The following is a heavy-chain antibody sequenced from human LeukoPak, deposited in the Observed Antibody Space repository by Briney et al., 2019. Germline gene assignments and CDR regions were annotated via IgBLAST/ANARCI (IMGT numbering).Heavy chain of an antibody. D-gene: IGHD1-26*01. CDR2: ISYDGSNK. J-gene: IGHJ3*02. CDR1: GFTFSSSD. V-gene: IGHV3-30*18. CDR3: AKPLHVGGSDADAFDI. Sequence: GGSLRLSCAASGFTFSSSDMHWVRQAPGKGLEWVAIISYDGSNKYYADSVKGRFTISRDNSKNTLYLQMNSLRPEDTAVYYCAKPLHVGGSDADAFDIWGQGTMVTVS.